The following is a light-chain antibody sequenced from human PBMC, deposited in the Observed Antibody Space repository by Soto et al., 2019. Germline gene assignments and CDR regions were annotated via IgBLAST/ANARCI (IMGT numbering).Light chain of an antibody. CDR1: QSVSSSY. CDR3: QQYGSSPGWT. Sequence: EIVLTQSPGTLPLPPGERATLSCRASQSVSSSYLAWYQQKPGQAPRLLIYGASSRATGIPDRFSGSGSGTDFTLTISRLEPEDFAVYYCQQYGSSPGWTFGQGTKVDIK. CDR2: GAS. J-gene: IGKJ1*01. V-gene: IGKV3-20*01.